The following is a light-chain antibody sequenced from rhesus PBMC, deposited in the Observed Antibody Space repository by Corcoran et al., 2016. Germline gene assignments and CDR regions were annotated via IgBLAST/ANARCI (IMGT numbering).Light chain of an antibody. CDR3: QQYNNWNT. Sequence: ETVVTQSPATLSLSPGERATLSCRASQSVGSNLAWYQQKPGQAPKPLIYDASSRATGIPERFRGSGSGTEFTITISSLEPEDVGVYYCQQYNNWNTFGPGTKLDIK. CDR2: DAS. CDR1: QSVGSN. V-gene: IGKV3-42*02. J-gene: IGKJ3*01.